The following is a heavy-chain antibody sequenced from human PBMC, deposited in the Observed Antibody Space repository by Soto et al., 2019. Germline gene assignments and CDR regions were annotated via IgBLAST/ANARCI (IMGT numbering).Heavy chain of an antibody. CDR1: GYTFSSYD. CDR2: MNPSSGHA. Sequence: QVQLVQSGAEVKKPGASVKVSCKASGYTFSSYDINWVRQATGQGLEWMGWMNPSSGHAGCAQKFQGRVTMTRDTAISTAYMELRSMRSADTAVYFCARGRGVILVRGWGQGTLVTVSS. D-gene: IGHD3-10*01. V-gene: IGHV1-8*01. J-gene: IGHJ4*02. CDR3: ARGRGVILVRG.